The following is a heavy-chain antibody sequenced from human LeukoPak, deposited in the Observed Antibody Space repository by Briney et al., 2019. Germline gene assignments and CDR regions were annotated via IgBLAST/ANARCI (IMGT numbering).Heavy chain of an antibody. Sequence: RSGGSLRLSCAASGFTFSSYWMSWVRQAPGKGLEWVANIKQDGSEKYYVDSVKGRFTISRDNAKNSLYLQMNSLRAEDTAVYYCARDTYYDFWSGYWVSYYYGMDVWGQRTTVTVSS. CDR2: IKQDGSEK. J-gene: IGHJ6*02. D-gene: IGHD3-3*01. CDR1: GFTFSSYW. CDR3: ARDTYYDFWSGYWVSYYYGMDV. V-gene: IGHV3-7*01.